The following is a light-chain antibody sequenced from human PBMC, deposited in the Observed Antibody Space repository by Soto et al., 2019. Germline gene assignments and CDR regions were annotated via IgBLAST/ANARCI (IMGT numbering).Light chain of an antibody. Sequence: DIQMTQSPSTLSSYVGDRVTITCRASQSISPWLAWYRQKPGKAPSLLIYDASTLEDRVPSRFSGSGSGADFTLTISSLQPDDFATYYCQQYNSPPYTFGQGTKVEIK. CDR3: QQYNSPPYT. CDR1: QSISPW. V-gene: IGKV1-5*01. J-gene: IGKJ2*01. CDR2: DAS.